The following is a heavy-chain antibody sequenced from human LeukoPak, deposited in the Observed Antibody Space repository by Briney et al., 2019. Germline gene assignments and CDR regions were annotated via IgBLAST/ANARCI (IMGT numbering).Heavy chain of an antibody. Sequence: SETLSLTCTVSGGSISSGDYYWSWIRQPPGKGLEWIGYIYYSGSTYYNPSLKRRVTISVDTSKNQFSLKLSSVTAADTAVYYCARKPGGGGSYLFDPWGQGTLVTVSS. V-gene: IGHV4-30-4*01. J-gene: IGHJ5*02. CDR1: GGSISSGDYY. CDR2: IYYSGST. D-gene: IGHD1-26*01. CDR3: ARKPGGGGSYLFDP.